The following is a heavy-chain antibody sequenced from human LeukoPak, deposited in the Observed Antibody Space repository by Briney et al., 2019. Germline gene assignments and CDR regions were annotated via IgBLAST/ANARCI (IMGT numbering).Heavy chain of an antibody. Sequence: GGSLRLSCAASGFILYEYVMHWVRDAPGKGLEGGSLISGYSATPYYADSLIGPLTISTDHNNNSLYLQMISLRTEHTAFYYHAKDTLPHTYYYDSSGHFDYWGQGTLVTVSS. D-gene: IGHD3-22*01. CDR3: AKDTLPHTYYYDSSGHFDY. CDR2: ISGYSATP. V-gene: IGHV3-43*02. J-gene: IGHJ4*02. CDR1: GFILYEYV.